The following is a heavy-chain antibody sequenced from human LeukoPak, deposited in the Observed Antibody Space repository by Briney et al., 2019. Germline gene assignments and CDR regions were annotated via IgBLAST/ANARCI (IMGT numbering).Heavy chain of an antibody. CDR2: IKQDGSEK. CDR3: AKGSYYDILTGSPPDY. J-gene: IGHJ4*02. D-gene: IGHD3-9*01. Sequence: GGSLRLSCAASGFTFSSYWMSWVRQAPGKGLEWVANIKQDGSEKYYVDSVKGRFTISRDNSKNTLYLQMNSLRAEDTAVYYCAKGSYYDILTGSPPDYWGQGTLVTVSS. V-gene: IGHV3-7*01. CDR1: GFTFSSYW.